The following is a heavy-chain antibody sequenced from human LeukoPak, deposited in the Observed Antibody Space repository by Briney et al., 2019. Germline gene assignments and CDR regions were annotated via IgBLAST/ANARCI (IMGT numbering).Heavy chain of an antibody. Sequence: SETLSLTCTVSGGSISSYYWSWIRQPPGKGLEWIGYIYYSGSTNYNPSLKSRVTISVDTSKNQFSLKLSSVTAADTAVYYCARRVDCSGGSCFNWFDPWGQETLVTVSS. D-gene: IGHD2-15*01. J-gene: IGHJ5*02. CDR3: ARRVDCSGGSCFNWFDP. CDR2: IYYSGST. CDR1: GGSISSYY. V-gene: IGHV4-59*08.